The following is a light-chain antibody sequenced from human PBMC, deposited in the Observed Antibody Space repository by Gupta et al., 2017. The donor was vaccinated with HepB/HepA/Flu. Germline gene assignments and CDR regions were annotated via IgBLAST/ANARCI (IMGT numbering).Light chain of an antibody. Sequence: QAVVTQEPSLTVSPGGTVTLTCGSSTGAVTSRHYPYWFQQKPGQAPRTLIYDTTNTHSWTPARFSASLLGGKAALTLSGAQPEDEAEYYCLLSYSGPRVFGGGTKLTVL. CDR1: TGAVTSRHY. CDR2: DTT. V-gene: IGLV7-46*01. CDR3: LLSYSGPRV. J-gene: IGLJ3*02.